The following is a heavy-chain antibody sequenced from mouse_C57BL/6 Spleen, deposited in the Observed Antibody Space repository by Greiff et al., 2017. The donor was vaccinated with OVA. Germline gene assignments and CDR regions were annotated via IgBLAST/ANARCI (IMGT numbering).Heavy chain of an antibody. CDR3: ARGDGYEYYFDY. V-gene: IGHV1-55*01. J-gene: IGHJ2*01. CDR2: IYPGSGST. CDR1: GYTFTSYW. D-gene: IGHD2-2*01. Sequence: VQLQQSGAELVKPGASVKMSCKASGYTFTSYWITWVKQRPGQGLEWIGDIYPGSGSTNYNEKFKSKATLTVDTSSSTAYMQLSSLTSEDSAVYYCARGDGYEYYFDYWGQGTTLTGAS.